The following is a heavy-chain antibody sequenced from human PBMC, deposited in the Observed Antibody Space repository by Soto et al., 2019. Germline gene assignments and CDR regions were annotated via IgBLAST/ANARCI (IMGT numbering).Heavy chain of an antibody. D-gene: IGHD4-17*01. CDR2: TYYRSKWYN. J-gene: IGHJ3*02. V-gene: IGHV6-1*01. CDR1: GDSVSSTSVA. CDR3: ARKVTTGAIDI. Sequence: PSQTLSLTCAISGDSVSSTSVAWNWIRQSPSRGLEWLGRTYYRSKWYNDYAVSVKSRITINPDTSKNQFSLQLTSLTPEDTAVYYCARKVTTGAIDIRGQGTIVTVSS.